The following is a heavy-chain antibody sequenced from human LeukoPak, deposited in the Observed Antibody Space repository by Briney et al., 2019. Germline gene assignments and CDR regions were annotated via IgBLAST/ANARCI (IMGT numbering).Heavy chain of an antibody. CDR2: IYSGGST. CDR1: GFTVSSNY. D-gene: IGHD1-26*01. V-gene: IGHV3-53*01. CDR3: ARGGGSPYYYYGMDV. J-gene: IGHJ6*02. Sequence: GGSLRLSCAASGFTVSSNYMTWVRQAPGKGLAWVSVIYSGGSTYYADSVKGRFTISRDNSKNTLYLHMNSLRAEDTAVYYCARGGGSPYYYYGMDVWGRGTTVTVSS.